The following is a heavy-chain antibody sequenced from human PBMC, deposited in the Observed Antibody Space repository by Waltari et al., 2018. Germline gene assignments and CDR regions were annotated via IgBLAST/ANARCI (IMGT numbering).Heavy chain of an antibody. D-gene: IGHD2-15*01. CDR2: ISVDGGS. Sequence: QISLKESGPTLVRPTQTLTLTCPFSGFSLSTNGVSVGWIRQPPGQALEWVSLISVDGGSTYCADSVKGRFTISRDNRKNSLYLQMNSLRPEDTALYYCLPGSWDHWGQGTLVTVSS. CDR1: GFSLSTNGVS. V-gene: IGHV2-5*02. CDR3: LPGSWDH. J-gene: IGHJ4*02.